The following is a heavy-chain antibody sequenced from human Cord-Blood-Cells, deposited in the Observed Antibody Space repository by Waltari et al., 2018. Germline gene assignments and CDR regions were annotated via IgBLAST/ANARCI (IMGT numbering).Heavy chain of an antibody. Sequence: QLQLQESGPGLVKPSETLSLTCTVSGGSISSSSSHWGWIRQPPGKGLEWVGSIYYSGSTYYNPSLKSRVTISVDTSKNQFSLKLSSVTAADTAVYYCARLAAAGNWFDPWGQGTLVTVSS. D-gene: IGHD6-13*01. V-gene: IGHV4-39*01. CDR1: GGSISSSSSH. CDR2: IYYSGST. J-gene: IGHJ5*02. CDR3: ARLAAAGNWFDP.